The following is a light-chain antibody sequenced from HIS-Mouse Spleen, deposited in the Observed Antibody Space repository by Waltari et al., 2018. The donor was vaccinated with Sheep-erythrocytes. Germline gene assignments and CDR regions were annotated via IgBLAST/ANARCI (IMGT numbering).Light chain of an antibody. CDR2: GAS. CDR1: DVGGYNY. V-gene: IGKV3-20*01. J-gene: IGKJ1*01. CDR3: QQYGSSPWT. Sequence: TQPRSVSGSPGHSVTISCPGTSSDVGGYNYVSWYQQKPGQAPRLLIYGASSRATGIPDRFSGSGSGTDFTLTISRLEPEDFAVYYCQQYGSSPWTFGQGTKVEIK.